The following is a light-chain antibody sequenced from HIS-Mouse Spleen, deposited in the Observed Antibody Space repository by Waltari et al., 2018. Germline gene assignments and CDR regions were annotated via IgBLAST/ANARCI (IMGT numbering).Light chain of an antibody. CDR3: QQRSNWPPIT. J-gene: IGKJ5*01. Sequence: DIVLTQSPATLSLSPGERATLSCRASQSVSSYLAWYQQKPGQAPRLLIYDASTRATGIPARFSGSGSGTDFTLTISSLEPEDFAVYYCQQRSNWPPITFGQGTRLEIK. V-gene: IGKV3-11*01. CDR1: QSVSSY. CDR2: DAS.